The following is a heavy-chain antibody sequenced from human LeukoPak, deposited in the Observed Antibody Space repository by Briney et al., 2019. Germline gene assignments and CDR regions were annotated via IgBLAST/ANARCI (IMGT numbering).Heavy chain of an antibody. V-gene: IGHV3-23*01. CDR2: ISGTRT. CDR3: VKEHVDRAFTRSFEI. D-gene: IGHD3-10*01. J-gene: IGHJ3*02. Sequence: AGGSLRLSCAASGFTFSTNPMSWVRQAPGKGLEWVSAISGTRTYYADAVKGRFTISRDNSKNTVFLQMNSLRAEDTAVYYCVKEHVDRAFTRSFEIWGQGTVVTVSS. CDR1: GFTFSTNP.